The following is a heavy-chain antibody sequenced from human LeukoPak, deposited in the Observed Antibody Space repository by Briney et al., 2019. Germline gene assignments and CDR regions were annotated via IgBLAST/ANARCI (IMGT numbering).Heavy chain of an antibody. CDR1: GFTFSSYA. Sequence: GGSLRLSCAASGFTFSSYAMSWVRQAPGKGLEWVSAISGSGGSTYYADSVKGRFTISRDNSKNTLYLQMSSLRAEDTAVYYCATSGSPWPDYFDYWGQGTLVTVSS. V-gene: IGHV3-23*01. D-gene: IGHD6-19*01. CDR2: ISGSGGST. J-gene: IGHJ4*02. CDR3: ATSGSPWPDYFDY.